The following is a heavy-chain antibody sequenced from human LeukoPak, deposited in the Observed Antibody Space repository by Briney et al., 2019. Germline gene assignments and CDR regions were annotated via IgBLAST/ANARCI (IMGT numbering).Heavy chain of an antibody. CDR3: ARDRLTYYYDSSGYSDFDY. CDR1: GYTFTSYG. V-gene: IGHV1-18*01. D-gene: IGHD3-22*01. J-gene: IGHJ4*02. CDR2: ISAYNGNT. Sequence: ASVKVSCKASGYTFTSYGISWVRQAPGQGLEWMGWISAYNGNTNYAQKLQGRVTMTTDTSTSTAYMELRSLGSDDTAVYYCARDRLTYYYDSSGYSDFDYWGQGTLVTVSS.